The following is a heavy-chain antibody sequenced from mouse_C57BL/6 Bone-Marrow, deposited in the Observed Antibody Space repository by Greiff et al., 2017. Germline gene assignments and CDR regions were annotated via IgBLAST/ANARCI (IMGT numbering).Heavy chain of an antibody. D-gene: IGHD1-1*01. J-gene: IGHJ1*03. V-gene: IGHV1-80*01. CDR2: IYPGDGDT. CDR3: ARENYYGSAWYFDV. Sequence: VVESGASVKISCKASGYAFSSYWMNWVKQRPGKGLEWIGQIYPGDGDTNYNGKFKGKATLTADKSSSTAYMQLSSLTSEDSAVYFCARENYYGSAWYFDVWGTGTTVTVSS. CDR1: GYAFSSYW.